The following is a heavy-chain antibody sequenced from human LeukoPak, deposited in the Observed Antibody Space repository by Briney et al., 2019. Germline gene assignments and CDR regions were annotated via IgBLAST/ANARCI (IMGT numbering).Heavy chain of an antibody. CDR2: IIPILGIA. D-gene: IGHD1/OR15-1a*01. V-gene: IGHV1-69*04. J-gene: IGHJ6*02. CDR1: GGTFSSYA. Sequence: ASVEVSCKASGGTFSSYAISWVRQAPGQGLEWMGRIIPILGIANYAQKFQGRVTITADKSTSTAYMELSSLRSEDTAVYYCARASDPSNKMDVWGQGTTVTVSS. CDR3: ARASDPSNKMDV.